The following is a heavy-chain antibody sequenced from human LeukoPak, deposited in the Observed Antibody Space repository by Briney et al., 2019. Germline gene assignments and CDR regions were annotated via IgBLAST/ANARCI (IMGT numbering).Heavy chain of an antibody. Sequence: GGSLRLSCTTSGFTFGDYAMSWFRQAPGKGLEWVSIISSGSSAIFSADALKGRFTISRDDAKNLLYLDMNSLRAEDTDVYYCARGHTAVARHFDFWGQGTLVTVSS. J-gene: IGHJ4*02. CDR2: ISSGSSAI. D-gene: IGHD4-23*01. CDR1: GFTFGDYA. CDR3: ARGHTAVARHFDF. V-gene: IGHV3-21*01.